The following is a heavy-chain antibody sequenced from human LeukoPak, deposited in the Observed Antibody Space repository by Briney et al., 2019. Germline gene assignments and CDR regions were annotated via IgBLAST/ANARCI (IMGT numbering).Heavy chain of an antibody. Sequence: GGTLRLSCATFGFTFSSLSMSWVRQAQGKGLEWVANIKQDGSEKHYVDSVKGRFSISRDNTKNSLYLQMNSLRADDTAVCYCARAMGTSDGFWSGSYTVSYYYYMDVWGKGTTVAVS. CDR2: IKQDGSEK. CDR3: ARAMGTSDGFWSGSYTVSYYYYMDV. CDR1: GFTFSSLS. J-gene: IGHJ6*03. D-gene: IGHD3-3*01. V-gene: IGHV3-7*03.